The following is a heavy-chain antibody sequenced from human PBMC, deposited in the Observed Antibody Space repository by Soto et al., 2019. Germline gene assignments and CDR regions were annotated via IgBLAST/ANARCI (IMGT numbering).Heavy chain of an antibody. CDR2: ISWNSGSI. V-gene: IGHV3-9*01. D-gene: IGHD2-15*01. J-gene: IGHJ4*02. Sequence: GGSLRLSCAASGFTFDDYAMHWVRQAPGKGLEWVSGISWNSGSIGYADSVKGRFTISRDNAKNSLYLQMNSLRAEDTALYYCAKDRWYDSQQRVYVDWGQGALVTVSS. CDR3: AKDRWYDSQQRVYVD. CDR1: GFTFDDYA.